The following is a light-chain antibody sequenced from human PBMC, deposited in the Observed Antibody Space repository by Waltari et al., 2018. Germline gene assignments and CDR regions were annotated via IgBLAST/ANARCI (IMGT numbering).Light chain of an antibody. Sequence: DIMVTQSPDFLSVSLGERASLNCTSSHSVLGYFNNRDSLAWYQQNPGQPPKLLIHWASPRASGVPDRFRGSGSGTHFTLTLSSLQAEDAALYCCQQYSGPPYNFGQGTRLEIK. V-gene: IGKV4-1*01. CDR2: WAS. CDR1: HSVLGYFNNRDS. CDR3: QQYSGPPYN. J-gene: IGKJ2*01.